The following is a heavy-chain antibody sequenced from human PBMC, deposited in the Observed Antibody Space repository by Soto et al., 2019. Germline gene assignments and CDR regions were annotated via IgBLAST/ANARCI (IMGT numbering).Heavy chain of an antibody. D-gene: IGHD3-22*01. J-gene: IGHJ4*02. CDR1: GGSISSSSYY. V-gene: IGHV4-39*01. Sequence: SETLSLTCTVSGGSISSSSYYWGWIRQPPGKGLEWIGSIYYSGSTYYNPSLKSRVTISVDTSKNQFSLKLSSVTAADTAVYYCARRASGEDYYEADYWGQGTLVTVSS. CDR2: IYYSGST. CDR3: ARRASGEDYYEADY.